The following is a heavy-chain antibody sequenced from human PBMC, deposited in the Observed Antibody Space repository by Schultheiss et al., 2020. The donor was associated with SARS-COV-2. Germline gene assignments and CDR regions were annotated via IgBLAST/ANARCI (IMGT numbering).Heavy chain of an antibody. CDR2: IKHDGSEK. V-gene: IGHV3-7*03. CDR1: GFTFSNYW. J-gene: IGHJ6*02. CDR3: ARAMITFGGVIVHYYYYGMGV. D-gene: IGHD3-16*02. Sequence: GGSLRLSCAASGFTFSNYWMSWVRQAPGKGLEWVANIKHDGSEKYYVDSVKGRFTISRDNAKNSLYLQMNSLRAEDTAVYYCARAMITFGGVIVHYYYYGMGVWGQGATVTVSS.